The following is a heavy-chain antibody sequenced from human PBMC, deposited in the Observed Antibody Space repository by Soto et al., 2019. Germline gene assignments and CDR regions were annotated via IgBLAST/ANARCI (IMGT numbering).Heavy chain of an antibody. V-gene: IGHV4-31*03. J-gene: IGHJ6*03. D-gene: IGHD2-2*01. CDR2: IYYSGST. CDR3: ARVGISTSYLLRYYYYMDV. Sequence: PSETLSLTCTVSGGSISSGGYYWSWIRQHPGKGLEWIGYIYYSGSTYYNPSLKSRVTISVDTSKNQFSLKLSSVTAADTAVYYCARVGISTSYLLRYYYYMDVWGKGTTVTVSS. CDR1: GGSISSGGYY.